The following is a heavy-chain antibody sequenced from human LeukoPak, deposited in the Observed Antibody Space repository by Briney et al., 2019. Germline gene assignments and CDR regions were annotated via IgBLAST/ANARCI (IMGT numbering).Heavy chain of an antibody. CDR2: IKQDGSEK. Sequence: PGKSLRLSCVASGFTFSSYAMHWVRQAPGKGLEWVANIKQDGSEKYYVDSVKGRFTISRDNAKNSLYLQMNSLRAEDTAVYYCARDAAYYYGSGSYYDYWGQGTLVTVSS. CDR1: GFTFSSYA. CDR3: ARDAAYYYGSGSYYDY. D-gene: IGHD3-10*01. J-gene: IGHJ4*02. V-gene: IGHV3-7*03.